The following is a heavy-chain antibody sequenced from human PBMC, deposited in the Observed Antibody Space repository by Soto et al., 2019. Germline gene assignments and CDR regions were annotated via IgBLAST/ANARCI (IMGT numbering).Heavy chain of an antibody. Sequence: EVELVESGGGLVKPGASLKLSCEASGFTFSTYNMIGVRQAPGKGLEWLASVSSGSSNIYYAASVKCRFTISRDNAQNSLFLQINSLSDEDTAVYYGARQYPSSSRHFDHWGQVPLVTVAA. CDR1: GFTFSTYN. V-gene: IGHV3-21*01. CDR3: ARQYPSSSRHFDH. D-gene: IGHD6-6*01. J-gene: IGHJ4*02. CDR2: VSSGSSNI.